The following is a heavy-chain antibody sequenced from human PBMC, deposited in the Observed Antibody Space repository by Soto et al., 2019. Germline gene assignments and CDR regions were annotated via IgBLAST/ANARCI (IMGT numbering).Heavy chain of an antibody. J-gene: IGHJ4*02. V-gene: IGHV1-46*01. D-gene: IGHD3-22*01. CDR1: GYTFTSYY. CDR2: INPSGGST. Sequence: ASVKVSCKASGYTFTSYYMHWVRQAPGQGLEWMGIINPSGGSTSYAQKFQGRVTMTRDTSTSTVYMELSSLRSEDTAVYYCARDQRLYYDSSGYSALRFDYWGQGTLVTVSS. CDR3: ARDQRLYYDSSGYSALRFDY.